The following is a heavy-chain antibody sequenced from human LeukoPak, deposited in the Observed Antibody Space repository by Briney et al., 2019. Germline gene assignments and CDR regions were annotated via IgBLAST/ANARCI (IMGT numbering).Heavy chain of an antibody. CDR1: GGSISSYY. J-gene: IGHJ4*02. V-gene: IGHV4-59*01. D-gene: IGHD6-6*01. CDR2: IYYSGST. Sequence: SETLSLTCTVSGGSISSYYWSWIRQPPGKGLEWIGCIYYSGSTNYNPSLKSRVTISVDTSKNQFSLKLSSVTAADTAVYYCARGAYSSSTPRYWGQGTLVTVPS. CDR3: ARGAYSSSTPRY.